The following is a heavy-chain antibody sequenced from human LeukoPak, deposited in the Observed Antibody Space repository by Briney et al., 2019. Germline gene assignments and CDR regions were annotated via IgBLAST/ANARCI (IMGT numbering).Heavy chain of an antibody. CDR3: SRDGLDYYGSGSYRGFDY. Sequence: GRSLRLSCTASGFTFGDYSMSWVRQAPGKGLEYIGFIRTKDFGGTTEYAASVEGRFTISRDDSKSIAYLQIHSLKSEDTAVYYCSRDGLDYYGSGSYRGFDYWGQGTLVTVSS. D-gene: IGHD3-10*01. CDR2: IRTKDFGGTT. V-gene: IGHV3-49*04. J-gene: IGHJ4*02. CDR1: GFTFGDYS.